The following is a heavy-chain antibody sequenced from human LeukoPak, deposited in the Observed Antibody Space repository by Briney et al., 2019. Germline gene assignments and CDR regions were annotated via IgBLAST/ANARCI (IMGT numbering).Heavy chain of an antibody. CDR3: ALHSSSWYYWYFDL. Sequence: SVKVTCKASGGTFSSYAISWVRQPPGQGLEWMGGIIPIFGTANYAQKFQGRVTITADESTSTAYMAVSSLRSEDTAVYYCALHSSSWYYWYFDLWGRGTLVTVSS. CDR1: GGTFSSYA. D-gene: IGHD6-13*01. V-gene: IGHV1-69*13. J-gene: IGHJ2*01. CDR2: IIPIFGTA.